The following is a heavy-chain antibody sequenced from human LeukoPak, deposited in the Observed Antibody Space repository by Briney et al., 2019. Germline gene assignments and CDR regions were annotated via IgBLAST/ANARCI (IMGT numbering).Heavy chain of an antibody. J-gene: IGHJ4*02. CDR2: INPNSGGT. CDR1: GYTFTGYY. D-gene: IGHD6-13*01. CDR3: ARAPGYSSSWYVDY. V-gene: IGHV1-2*02. Sequence: ASVKVSCKASGYTFTGYYMHWVRQAPGQGLEWMGWINPNSGGTNYAQKFQGRVTMTRDTSISTAYMELSRLRSDDTAVCYCARAPGYSSSWYVDYWGQGTLVTVSS.